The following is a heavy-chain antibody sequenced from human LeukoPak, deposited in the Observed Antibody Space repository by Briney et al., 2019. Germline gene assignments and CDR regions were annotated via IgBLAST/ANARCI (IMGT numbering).Heavy chain of an antibody. CDR3: ASGDYYDSSEGY. Sequence: SETLSLTCTVSGGSIGSGTYYWGWFRQPPGKGLEWIGSIHYSGSAYYNPSLKSRVTISVDTSKNQFSLKLSSVTAADTAVYYCASGDYYDSSEGYWGQGTLVTVSS. D-gene: IGHD3-22*01. CDR1: GGSIGSGTYY. V-gene: IGHV4-39*01. J-gene: IGHJ4*02. CDR2: IHYSGSA.